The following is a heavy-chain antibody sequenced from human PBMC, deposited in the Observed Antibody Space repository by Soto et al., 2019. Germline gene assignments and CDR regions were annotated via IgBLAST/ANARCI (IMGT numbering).Heavy chain of an antibody. Sequence: QVQMQESGPGLVQPSGTLSLTCAVSGDPISRDKLWTWVRQPPSKGLEWIGEIHPSGRTNYNPSLKSRATMSVDNFSHQFSLHLRPVTAADTAVYYCARGGDWAFDYWGKGILVTVSS. V-gene: IGHV4-4*02. CDR2: IHPSGRT. D-gene: IGHD2-21*02. J-gene: IGHJ4*02. CDR1: GDPISRDKL. CDR3: ARGGDWAFDY.